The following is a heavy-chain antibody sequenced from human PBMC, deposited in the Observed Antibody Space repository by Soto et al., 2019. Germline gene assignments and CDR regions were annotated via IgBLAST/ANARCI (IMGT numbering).Heavy chain of an antibody. CDR1: GFIFSEST. D-gene: IGHD2-15*01. V-gene: IGHV3-64D*06. Sequence: QAVGSLRLSGSASGFIFSESTIYWVRQVPGKGLEAISAVSTSGRSTYYADSVKDRFTISRDNSKNTLFLQMGSLRPEDTAIYYCVKQAHGLDGVAFDYWGQGTQVPVS. CDR2: VSTSGRST. J-gene: IGHJ4*02. CDR3: VKQAHGLDGVAFDY.